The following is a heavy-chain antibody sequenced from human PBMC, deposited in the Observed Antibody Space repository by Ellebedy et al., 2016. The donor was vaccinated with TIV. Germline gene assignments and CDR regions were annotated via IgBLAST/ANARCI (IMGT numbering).Heavy chain of an antibody. CDR2: ISGSGGST. J-gene: IGHJ4*02. CDR3: AKDTDPGRGVTVLFDY. V-gene: IGHV3-23*01. CDR1: GFTFSSYA. D-gene: IGHD3-10*01. Sequence: GESLKISCAASGFTFSSYAMSWVRQAPGKGLEWVSAISGSGGSTYYADSVKGRFTISRDNSKNTVFLQMNSLRAEDTAVYYCAKDTDPGRGVTVLFDYWGQGTLVIVSS.